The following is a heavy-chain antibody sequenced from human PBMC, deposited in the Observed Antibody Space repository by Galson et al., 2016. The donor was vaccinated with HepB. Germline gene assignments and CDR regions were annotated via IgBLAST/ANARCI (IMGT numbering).Heavy chain of an antibody. J-gene: IGHJ6*04. V-gene: IGHV3-30*03. CDR2: ISYDGSNK. D-gene: IGHD2-2*01. CDR1: GFTFSSYG. Sequence: SLRLSCAASGFTFSSYGMHWVRQAPGKGLEWVAVISYDGSNKYYADSVKGRFTISRDNSKNTLYLQMNSLRAEDTAVYYCATDIVVVPAAQDHYYYYGMDVWGKGTTVTVSS. CDR3: ATDIVVVPAAQDHYYYYGMDV.